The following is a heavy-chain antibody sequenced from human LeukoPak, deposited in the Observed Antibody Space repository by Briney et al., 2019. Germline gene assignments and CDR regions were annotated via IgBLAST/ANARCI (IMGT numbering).Heavy chain of an antibody. J-gene: IGHJ4*02. CDR3: AREVEVTSFDY. D-gene: IGHD2-15*01. V-gene: IGHV3-20*04. CDR1: GDSISSGDYY. CDR2: INWNGGST. Sequence: RPSETLSLTCTVSGDSISSGDYYWSWVRQAPGKGLEWVSGINWNGGSTGYADSVKGRFTISRDNAKNSLYLQMNSLRAEDTAVYYCAREVEVTSFDYWGQGTLVTVSS.